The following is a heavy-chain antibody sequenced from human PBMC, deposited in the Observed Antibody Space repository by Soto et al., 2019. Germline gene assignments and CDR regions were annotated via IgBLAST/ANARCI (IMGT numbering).Heavy chain of an antibody. CDR1: GFTFSSYA. V-gene: IGHV3-23*01. Sequence: EVQLLESGGGLVQPGGSLRLSCAASGFTFSSYAMSWVRQAPGKGLEWVSAISGSGGSTYYADSVKGRFTISRDNSKNKLYLQMNSRRAEDTAVDYCEKDQDPVAATPGAFDIWGQGTMVTVSS. CDR2: ISGSGGST. D-gene: IGHD2-15*01. J-gene: IGHJ3*02. CDR3: EKDQDPVAATPGAFDI.